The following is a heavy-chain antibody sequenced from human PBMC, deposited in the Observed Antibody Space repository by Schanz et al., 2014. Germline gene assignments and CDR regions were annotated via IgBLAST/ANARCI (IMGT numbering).Heavy chain of an antibody. CDR1: GYTFTGHY. CDR2: INPNSGGT. J-gene: IGHJ4*02. D-gene: IGHD4-17*01. Sequence: QVQLVQSGAEVKKPGASVRVSCKASGYTFTGHYMNWVRQAPGQGLEWMGWINPNSGGTDYAQKFQGRVTMTRDTSISTAYMELSSLRSDDTAVYYCARELRLEYYFDYWGQGTQVTVSS. V-gene: IGHV1-2*02. CDR3: ARELRLEYYFDY.